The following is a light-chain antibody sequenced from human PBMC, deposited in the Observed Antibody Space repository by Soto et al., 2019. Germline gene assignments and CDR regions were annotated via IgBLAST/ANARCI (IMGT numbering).Light chain of an antibody. Sequence: DIQLTHSPSTLSAAVLYIVTITFRSSQNIRNLLAWYQQKPGKAPKPLIYDASTLKTGVPSRFSGSGSGSEFNFTLTISSLQPEDVATYYCQKYNSAPQKFGQGTKVDIK. J-gene: IGKJ1*01. CDR2: DAS. V-gene: IGKV1-5*01. CDR1: QNIRNL. CDR3: QKYNSAPQK.